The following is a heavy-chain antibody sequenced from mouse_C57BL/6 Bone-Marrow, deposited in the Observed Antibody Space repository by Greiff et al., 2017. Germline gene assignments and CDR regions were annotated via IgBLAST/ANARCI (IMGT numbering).Heavy chain of an antibody. CDR3: ARSRAYYSNYFDY. CDR2: IYPGSGNT. V-gene: IGHV1-76*01. J-gene: IGHJ2*01. Sequence: VMLVESGAELVRPGASVKLSCKASGYTFTDYYINWVKQRPGQGLEWIARIYPGSGNTYYNEKFKGKATLTAEKSSSTAYMQLSSLTSEDSAVYFCARSRAYYSNYFDYWGQGTTLTVSS. D-gene: IGHD2-5*01. CDR1: GYTFTDYY.